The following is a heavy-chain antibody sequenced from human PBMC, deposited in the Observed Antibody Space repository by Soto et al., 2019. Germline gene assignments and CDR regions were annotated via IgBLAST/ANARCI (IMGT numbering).Heavy chain of an antibody. V-gene: IGHV4-4*02. Sequence: SETLSLTCAVSGGSISSSNWWSWVRQPPGKGLEWIGEIYHSGSTNYNPSLKSRVTISVDKSKNQFSLKLSSVTAADTAVYYCARDGRTVLLWFGESDYDGMDVWGQGTPVT. D-gene: IGHD3-10*01. CDR3: ARDGRTVLLWFGESDYDGMDV. J-gene: IGHJ6*02. CDR1: GGSISSSNW. CDR2: IYHSGST.